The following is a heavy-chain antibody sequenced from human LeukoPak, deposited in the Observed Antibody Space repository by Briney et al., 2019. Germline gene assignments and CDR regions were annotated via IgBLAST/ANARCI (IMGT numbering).Heavy chain of an antibody. Sequence: PVKVSCKASGFTFTSSAMQWVRQARGQRLEWIGWIVVGSGNTNYAQKFQERVTITRDMSTSTAYMELSSLRSEDTAVYYCAAVDTMVRGVLDVWGQGTTVTVSS. J-gene: IGHJ6*02. V-gene: IGHV1-58*02. CDR2: IVVGSGNT. CDR3: AAVDTMVRGVLDV. CDR1: GFTFTSSA. D-gene: IGHD3-10*01.